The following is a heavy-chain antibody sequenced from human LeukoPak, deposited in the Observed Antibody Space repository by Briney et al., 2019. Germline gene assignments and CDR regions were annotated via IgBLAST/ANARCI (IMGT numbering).Heavy chain of an antibody. CDR1: GFTFSDYY. CDR2: ISSSRSYT. J-gene: IGHJ4*02. CDR3: ARGSGGILFDY. V-gene: IGHV3-11*05. D-gene: IGHD2-15*01. Sequence: PGRSLRLSCAASGFTFSDYYMSWVRQGPGEGVEWVSYISSSRSYTNYADSVKGRFTISRDNPNNSLYLQLYSLRAEDTAVYYGARGSGGILFDYGGQETLATVS.